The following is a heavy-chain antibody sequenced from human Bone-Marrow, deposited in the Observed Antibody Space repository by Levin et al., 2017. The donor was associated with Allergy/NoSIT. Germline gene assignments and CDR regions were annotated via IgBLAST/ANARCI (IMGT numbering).Heavy chain of an antibody. CDR1: GFTFSSYG. CDR3: AKDNKYWLATISPSVDY. Sequence: GESLKISCAASGFTFSSYGMHWVRQAPGKGLEWVAIISYDGNNKYYADSVEGRFTISRDNSNNTLYLQMNSLRTDDTAVYYCAKDNKYWLATISPSVDYWGQGTLVTVSS. V-gene: IGHV3-30*18. CDR2: ISYDGNNK. D-gene: IGHD5-12*01. J-gene: IGHJ4*02.